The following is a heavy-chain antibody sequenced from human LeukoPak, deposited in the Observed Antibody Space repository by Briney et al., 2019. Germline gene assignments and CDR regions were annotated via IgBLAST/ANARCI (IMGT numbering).Heavy chain of an antibody. Sequence: ASVKVSCKASGYTFTGYYVLWLRQAPGQGLEWRGWINPNSGGTNYAQKFQGRVTMTRETSISTAYMELSRLRSDDTAVYYCASDYSNYDYYYYMDVWGKGTTVTVSS. D-gene: IGHD4-11*01. J-gene: IGHJ6*03. V-gene: IGHV1-2*02. CDR1: GYTFTGYY. CDR3: ASDYSNYDYYYYMDV. CDR2: INPNSGGT.